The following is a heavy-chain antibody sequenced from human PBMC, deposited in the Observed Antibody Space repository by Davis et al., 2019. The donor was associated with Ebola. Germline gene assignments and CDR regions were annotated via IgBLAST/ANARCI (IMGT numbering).Heavy chain of an antibody. D-gene: IGHD4-11*01. Sequence: PGGSLRLSCAASAFPFSSYWMSWVRQAPGKGLEWVANIKQDGSEKYYVDSVKGRFTISRDNAKNSLYLQMNSLRAEDTAVYYCAREGGNDYQYYYYYYGMDVWGQGTTVTVSS. CDR2: IKQDGSEK. V-gene: IGHV3-7*03. J-gene: IGHJ6*02. CDR1: AFPFSSYW. CDR3: AREGGNDYQYYYYYYGMDV.